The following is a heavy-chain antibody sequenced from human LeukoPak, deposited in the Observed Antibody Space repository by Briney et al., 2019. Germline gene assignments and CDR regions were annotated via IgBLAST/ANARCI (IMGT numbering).Heavy chain of an antibody. J-gene: IGHJ4*02. CDR2: IYNSGTT. CDR1: GGSIRNSSFY. CDR3: ARQGVGATDF. V-gene: IGHV4-39*01. Sequence: SETLSLTCAVSGGSIRNSSFYWGWIRQPPGKGLEWIASIYNSGTTYYNPSLKSRITIFVDTSKNQVSLKLRSVTAADTAVYYCARQGVGATDFWGQGSLVTVSS. D-gene: IGHD1-26*01.